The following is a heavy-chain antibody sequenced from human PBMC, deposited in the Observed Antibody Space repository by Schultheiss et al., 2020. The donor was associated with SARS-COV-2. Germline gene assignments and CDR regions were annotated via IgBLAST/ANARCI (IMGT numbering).Heavy chain of an antibody. CDR2: MNPNSGGT. D-gene: IGHD1-26*01. V-gene: IGHV1-8*01. Sequence: ASVKVSCKASGYTFTSYDINWVRQATGQGLEWMGWMNPNSGGTNYAQKFQGRVTMTRDTSTSTVYMELSSLRSEDTAVYYCARSIVGATRFDWGQGTLVTVSS. CDR3: ARSIVGATRFD. J-gene: IGHJ4*02. CDR1: GYTFTSYD.